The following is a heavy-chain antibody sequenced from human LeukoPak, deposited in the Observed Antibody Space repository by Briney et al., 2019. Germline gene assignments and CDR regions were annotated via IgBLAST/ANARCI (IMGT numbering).Heavy chain of an antibody. J-gene: IGHJ4*02. CDR3: ARGRTYDSRSLAY. CDR1: GFTFSDHY. Sequence: HPGGSLRLSCAASGFTFSDHYMDWVRQAPGKGLEWVGRIRNKANSYTTEYAASVKGRFTISRDDSKNSLYLQMNSLKTEDTALYYCARGRTYDSRSLAYWGQGTLVTVSS. D-gene: IGHD5-12*01. CDR2: IRNKANSYTT. V-gene: IGHV3-72*01.